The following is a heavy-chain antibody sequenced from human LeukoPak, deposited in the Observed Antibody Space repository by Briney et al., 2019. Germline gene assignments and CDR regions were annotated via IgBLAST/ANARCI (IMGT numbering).Heavy chain of an antibody. CDR2: IFGSGGSA. Sequence: GGPLRLSCAASGFTFGSYAMYWVRQAPGKGLEWVSGIFGSGGSAHYADSVKGRFTISRDNSKNTVYLQLDSLRVEDTAIYYCAKTTTGYSSGRYPAWPIDYWGLGTLVTVSS. D-gene: IGHD2-15*01. J-gene: IGHJ4*02. CDR1: GFTFGSYA. CDR3: AKTTTGYSSGRYPAWPIDY. V-gene: IGHV3-23*01.